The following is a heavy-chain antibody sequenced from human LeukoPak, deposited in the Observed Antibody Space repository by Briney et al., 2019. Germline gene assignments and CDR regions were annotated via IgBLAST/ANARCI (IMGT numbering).Heavy chain of an antibody. V-gene: IGHV1-3*01. J-gene: IGHJ4*02. Sequence: ASVKVSCKASGYTFTNYGISWVRQAPGQGLEWMGWIDAGNGDTRYSQKFQGRVTITRDTSASTAYIELRSLRSEDKAMYYCARGSTSDWPLDHWGQETLVTISS. CDR1: GYTFTNYG. D-gene: IGHD2-2*01. CDR2: IDAGNGDT. CDR3: ARGSTSDWPLDH.